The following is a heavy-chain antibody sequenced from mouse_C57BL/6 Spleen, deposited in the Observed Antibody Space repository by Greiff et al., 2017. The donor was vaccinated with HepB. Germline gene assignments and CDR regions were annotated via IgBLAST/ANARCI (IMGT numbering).Heavy chain of an antibody. CDR1: GYTFTDYE. CDR3: TRRGYSNYEY. Sequence: QVHVKQSGAELVRPGASVTLSCKASGYTFTDYEMHWVKQTPVHGLEWIGAIDPETGGTAYNQKFKGKAILTADKSSSTAYMELRSLTSEDSAVYYCTRRGYSNYEYWGQGTTLTVSS. D-gene: IGHD2-5*01. V-gene: IGHV1-15*01. J-gene: IGHJ2*01. CDR2: IDPETGGT.